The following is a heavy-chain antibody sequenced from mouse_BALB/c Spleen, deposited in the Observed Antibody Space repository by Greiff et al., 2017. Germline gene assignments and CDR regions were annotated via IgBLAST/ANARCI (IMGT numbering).Heavy chain of an antibody. Sequence: EVMLVESGGGLVQPKGSLKLSCAASGFTFNTYAMNWVRQAPGKGLEWVARIRSKSNNYATYYADSVKDRFTISSADSQSMLYLQMNNLKTEDTAMYYCVRQGVMDYWGRETSVTVSS. J-gene: IGHJ4*01. V-gene: IGHV10-1*02. CDR1: GFTFNTYA. CDR2: IRSKSNNYAT. CDR3: VRQGVMDY.